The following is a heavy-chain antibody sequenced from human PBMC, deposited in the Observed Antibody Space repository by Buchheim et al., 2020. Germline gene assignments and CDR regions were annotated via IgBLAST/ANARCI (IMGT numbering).Heavy chain of an antibody. V-gene: IGHV1-46*01. J-gene: IGHJ4*02. CDR2: INPSVGST. Sequence: QVQLVQSGAELKKPGASVKVSCKASGYSFTNYYIHWVRQAPGQGPEWMGKINPSVGSTNSAPKFQGRAALTKDTSTNTVYMDLHSLTSEDTAVYYCAREEYSTGLGYFDIWGQGTL. CDR3: AREEYSTGLGYFDI. D-gene: IGHD2-8*02. CDR1: GYSFTNYY.